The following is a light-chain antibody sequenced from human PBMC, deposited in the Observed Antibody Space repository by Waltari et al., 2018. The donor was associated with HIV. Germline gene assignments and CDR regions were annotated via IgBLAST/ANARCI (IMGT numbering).Light chain of an antibody. CDR1: TSNTGEGYD. Sequence: QSVLTQTPTVSGAPGQRVNNTCTGNTSNTGEGYDVTWYQPLPGTAPKLLIYGDANRPSGVPDRFSGSTSCTSASLAITGLRAEDECDYYCQSYDRSLSGVIFGGGTKLTVL. V-gene: IGLV1-40*01. CDR3: QSYDRSLSGVI. CDR2: GDA. J-gene: IGLJ2*01.